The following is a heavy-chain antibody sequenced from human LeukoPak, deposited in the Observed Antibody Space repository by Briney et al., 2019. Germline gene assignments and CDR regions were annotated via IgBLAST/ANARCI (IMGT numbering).Heavy chain of an antibody. D-gene: IGHD6-13*01. CDR1: GYTFTSYG. J-gene: IGHJ5*02. V-gene: IGHV1-18*01. CDR2: ISAYNGNT. CDR3: ARDLQQLVLGRGNWFDP. Sequence: ASVKVSCRASGYTFTSYGISWVRQAPGQGLEWMGWISAYNGNTNYAQKLRGRVTMTTDTSTSTAYMELRSLRSDDTAVYYCARDLQQLVLGRGNWFDPWGQGTLVTVSS.